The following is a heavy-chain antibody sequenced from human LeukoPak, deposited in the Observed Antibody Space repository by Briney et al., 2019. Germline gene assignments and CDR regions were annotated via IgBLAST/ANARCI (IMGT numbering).Heavy chain of an antibody. V-gene: IGHV4-4*02. CDR2: VNLQGST. CDR1: GGSISNTNW. J-gene: IGHJ3*01. Sequence: SETLSLTCGVSGGSISNTNWWTWFRQPPGKGLEWIGEVNLQGSTNYNPSLKSRVAISVDKSENHISLKLTSVTAADSAVYYCARHAPPNDLWSAYLTYDGFDVWGQGTVVTVSS. D-gene: IGHD3-3*01. CDR3: ARHAPPNDLWSAYLTYDGFDV.